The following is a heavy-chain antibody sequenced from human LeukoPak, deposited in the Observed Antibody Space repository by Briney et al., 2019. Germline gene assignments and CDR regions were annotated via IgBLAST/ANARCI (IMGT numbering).Heavy chain of an antibody. CDR3: ARGGLGSSWNYYFDY. CDR1: GYTFTSYY. V-gene: IGHV1-46*01. J-gene: IGHJ4*02. D-gene: IGHD6-13*01. CDR2: INPTGGST. Sequence: ASVKVSCKASGYTFTSYYMHWVRQAPGQGLEWMGIINPTGGSTTYAQKFQGRVTMTSDTSTRIVYMELSSLGFEDTAVYYCARGGLGSSWNYYFDYWGQGTLVTVSS.